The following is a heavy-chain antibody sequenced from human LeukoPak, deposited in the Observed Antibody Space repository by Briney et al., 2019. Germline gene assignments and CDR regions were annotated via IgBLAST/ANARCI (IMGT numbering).Heavy chain of an antibody. Sequence: PGGSLRLSCAASGFTFSNAWMSWVRQAPGKGLEWVGRIKSKTDGGTTDYAAPVKGRFTISRDDSKNTLYLQMNSLKTEDTAVYYCTTLPRRRYYYGMDVWGQGTTVTVSS. CDR3: TTLPRRRYYYGMDV. CDR1: GFTFSNAW. J-gene: IGHJ6*02. CDR2: IKSKTDGGTT. V-gene: IGHV3-15*01.